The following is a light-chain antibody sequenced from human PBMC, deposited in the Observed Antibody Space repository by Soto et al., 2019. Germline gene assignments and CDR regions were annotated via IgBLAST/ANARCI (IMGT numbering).Light chain of an antibody. V-gene: IGKV3-20*01. CDR2: GAS. J-gene: IGKJ2*01. CDR3: QQYGRSPLMYT. CDR1: QSVTSNF. Sequence: EIVLTQSPGTLSLSPGERATLSCRASQSVTSNFLAWYQQKPGQAPRLLIYGASTRAADVPDRFSGSGSGTDFTLTITRLEPEDFAVYYCQQYGRSPLMYTFGQGTKV.